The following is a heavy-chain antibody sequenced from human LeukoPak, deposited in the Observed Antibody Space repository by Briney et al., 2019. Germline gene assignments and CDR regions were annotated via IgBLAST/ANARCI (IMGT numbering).Heavy chain of an antibody. CDR1: GFTFSSYA. J-gene: IGHJ4*02. Sequence: GGSLRLSCAASGFTFSSYAMSWVRQAPGKGLEWVSAISGSGGSTYYADSVKGRFTISRDNSKNTLYLQMNSLKAEDTAVYYCAKDTDYYDSSGYDYWGQGTLVTVSS. CDR3: AKDTDYYDSSGYDY. D-gene: IGHD3-22*01. V-gene: IGHV3-23*01. CDR2: ISGSGGST.